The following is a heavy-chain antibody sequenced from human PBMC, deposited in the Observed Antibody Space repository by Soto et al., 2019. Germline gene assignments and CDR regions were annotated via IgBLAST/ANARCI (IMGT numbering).Heavy chain of an antibody. V-gene: IGHV3-21*06. J-gene: IGHJ4*02. CDR3: ARESEDLTSNFDY. CDR1: RFTFTRYS. CDR2: ISSTTNYI. Sequence: PGGSLRLSCAASRFTFTRYSMNWVRQAPGKGLEWVSSISSTTNYIYYGDSMKGRFTISRENAKNSLYLEMNSPRAEDTAVYYCARESEDLTSNFDYWGQGTLVTGSS.